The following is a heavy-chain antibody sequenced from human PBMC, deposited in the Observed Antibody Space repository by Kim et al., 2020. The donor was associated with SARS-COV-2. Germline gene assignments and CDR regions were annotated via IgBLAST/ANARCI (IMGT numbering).Heavy chain of an antibody. CDR2: FNHSGST. V-gene: IGHV4-34*01. J-gene: IGHJ5*02. Sequence: SETLSLTCAVYGGSFSGSYWSWIRPPPGKGLEWIGEFNHSGSTNYNPSLKSRVTISVDTSKNQFSLKLSSVTAADTAVYYCAREVYGSGSSPLENWFDPWGQGTLVTVSS. CDR3: AREVYGSGSSPLENWFDP. CDR1: GGSFSGSY. D-gene: IGHD3-10*01.